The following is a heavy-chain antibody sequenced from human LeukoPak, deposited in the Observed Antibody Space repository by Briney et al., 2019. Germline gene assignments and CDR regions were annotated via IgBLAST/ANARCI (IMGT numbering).Heavy chain of an antibody. Sequence: PGGSLRLSCAAFGFTFSSYAMSWVRQAPGKGLEWVSAISGRWGSTYYADSVKGRFTISRDNSKNTLYLQMNSLRAEDTAVYYCAKDTVADYYFDYWGQGTLVTVSS. CDR1: GFTFSSYA. D-gene: IGHD6-19*01. J-gene: IGHJ4*02. CDR2: ISGRWGST. CDR3: AKDTVADYYFDY. V-gene: IGHV3-23*01.